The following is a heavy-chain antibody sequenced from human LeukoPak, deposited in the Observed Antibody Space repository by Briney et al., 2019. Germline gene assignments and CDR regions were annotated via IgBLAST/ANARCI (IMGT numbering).Heavy chain of an antibody. CDR2: ISYTGNT. D-gene: IGHD2-2*01. Sequence: PSETLSLTCIVSGGSVSSSSYYWARFPQPPGKGLDWIATISYTGNTYYSQSLNSRVSSSLDTSKNQLSLKLSSVTAADTAVYYCAGQYVVVIPRQSAFPAYWGQGALVTVSS. V-gene: IGHV4-39*07. CDR1: GGSVSSSSYY. J-gene: IGHJ4*02. CDR3: AGQYVVVIPRQSAFPAY.